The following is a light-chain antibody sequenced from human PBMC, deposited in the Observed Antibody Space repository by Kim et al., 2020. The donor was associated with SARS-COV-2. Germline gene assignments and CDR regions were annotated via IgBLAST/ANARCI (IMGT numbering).Light chain of an antibody. CDR2: EVS. CDR3: RSYAGSNIYV. V-gene: IGLV2-8*01. CDR1: SSDVGGYNF. J-gene: IGLJ1*01. Sequence: GQSVPISCTGTSSDVGGYNFVSWYQQHPGKAPKVMIYEVSKRPSGVPDRFSGSKSGNTASLTVSGLQAEDEADYYCRSYAGSNIYVFGTGTKVTVL.